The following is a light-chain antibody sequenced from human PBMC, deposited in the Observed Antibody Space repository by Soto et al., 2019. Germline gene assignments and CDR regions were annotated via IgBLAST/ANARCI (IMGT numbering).Light chain of an antibody. CDR1: SSDVGSYNL. CDR3: CSYAGSSTFYV. J-gene: IGLJ1*01. CDR2: EDS. V-gene: IGLV2-23*01. Sequence: LTQPASVSGSPGQSITISCTGTSSDVGSYNLVSWYQQHPGKAPKLMIYEDSKRPSGVSNRFSGSKSGNTASLTISGLQAEDEADYYCCSYAGSSTFYVFGTGTKVTVL.